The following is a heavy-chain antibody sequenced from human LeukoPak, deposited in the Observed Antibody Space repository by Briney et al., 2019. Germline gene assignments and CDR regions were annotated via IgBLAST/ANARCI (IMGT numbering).Heavy chain of an antibody. J-gene: IGHJ4*02. D-gene: IGHD7-27*01. CDR3: AIPLLTGDPPFDY. Sequence: ASVKVSCKASGYTFTGYYMHWVRQAPGQGLEWMGWINPNSGGTNYAQRFQGRVTMTRDTSISTAYMELSRLRSDDTAVYYCAIPLLTGDPPFDYWGQGTLVTVSS. V-gene: IGHV1-2*02. CDR1: GYTFTGYY. CDR2: INPNSGGT.